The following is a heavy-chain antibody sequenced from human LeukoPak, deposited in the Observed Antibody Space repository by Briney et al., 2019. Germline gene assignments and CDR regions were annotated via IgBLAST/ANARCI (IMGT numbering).Heavy chain of an antibody. Sequence: ASVKVSCKVSGYTLTELSMHWVRQAPGKGLEWMGGFDPEDGETIYAQKFQGRVTMTEDTSTDIAYMELSSLRSEDTAVYYCATESSSSWYGLNRNYFDYWGQGTLVTVSS. D-gene: IGHD6-13*01. CDR1: GYTLTELS. CDR2: FDPEDGET. CDR3: ATESSSSWYGLNRNYFDY. J-gene: IGHJ4*02. V-gene: IGHV1-24*01.